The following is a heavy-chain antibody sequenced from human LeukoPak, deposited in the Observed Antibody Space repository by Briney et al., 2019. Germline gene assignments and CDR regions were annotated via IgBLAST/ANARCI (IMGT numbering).Heavy chain of an antibody. CDR1: GFTFSSYA. J-gene: IGHJ6*02. CDR2: ISSNGGST. V-gene: IGHV3-64D*06. D-gene: IGHD6-13*01. Sequence: GGSLRLSCSASGFTFSSYAMHWVRQAPGKGLEYVSAISSNGGSTYCADSVKGRFTISRDNSKNTLYLQMSSLRAEDTAVYYCVKDLAAAGNYYYYGMDVWGQGTTVTVSS. CDR3: VKDLAAAGNYYYYGMDV.